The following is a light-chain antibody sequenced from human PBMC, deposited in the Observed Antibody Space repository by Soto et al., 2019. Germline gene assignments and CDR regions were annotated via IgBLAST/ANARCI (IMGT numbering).Light chain of an antibody. CDR3: CSYAGSYTYWV. CDR2: DVS. CDR1: SSDVCGYNF. Sequence: QSALTQPRSVSGSPGQSVTMSCTGTSSDVCGYNFVSWYQHHPGKAPKVMIYDVSQRPSGVPDRFSGSKSGNTASLTISGLQTEDEANYYCCSYAGSYTYWVFGGGTKVTVL. J-gene: IGLJ3*02. V-gene: IGLV2-11*01.